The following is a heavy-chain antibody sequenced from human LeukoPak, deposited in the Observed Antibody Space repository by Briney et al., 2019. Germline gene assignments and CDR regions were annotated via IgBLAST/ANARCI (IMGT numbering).Heavy chain of an antibody. Sequence: GRSLRLSCAASGFTFSSYAMHWVRQAPGKGLEYVSAISSNGGSTYYANSVKGRFTISRDNSKNTLYLQMGSLRAEDMAVYYCARSPASGWYLTPYYFDYWGQGTLVTVSS. CDR1: GFTFSSYA. J-gene: IGHJ4*02. CDR3: ARSPASGWYLTPYYFDY. CDR2: ISSNGGST. V-gene: IGHV3-64*01. D-gene: IGHD6-19*01.